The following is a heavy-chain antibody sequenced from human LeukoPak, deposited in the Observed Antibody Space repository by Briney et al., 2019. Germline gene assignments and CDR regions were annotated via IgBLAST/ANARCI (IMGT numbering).Heavy chain of an antibody. Sequence: ASVKVSCKASGYTFTSYAMHWVRQAPGQRPEWMGWINAGNGNTKYSQKFQGRVTITRDTSASTAYMELSSLRSEDTAVYYCARDYYGSGSYYKAWWFDPWGQGTLVTVSS. J-gene: IGHJ5*02. CDR3: ARDYYGSGSYYKAWWFDP. V-gene: IGHV1-3*01. CDR1: GYTFTSYA. CDR2: INAGNGNT. D-gene: IGHD3-10*01.